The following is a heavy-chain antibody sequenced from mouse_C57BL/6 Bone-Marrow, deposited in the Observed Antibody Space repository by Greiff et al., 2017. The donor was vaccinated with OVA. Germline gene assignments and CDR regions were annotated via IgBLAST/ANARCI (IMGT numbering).Heavy chain of an antibody. CDR1: GYTFTDHT. Sequence: QVQLQQPDAELVKPGASVKISCKASGYTFTDHTIHWMKQRPEQGLEWIGYIYPRDGSTKYNEKFKGKATLTADKSSSTAYMQLNSLTSEVSAVYFCARRYYGSSSPWYFDVWGTGTTVTVSS. V-gene: IGHV1-78*01. J-gene: IGHJ1*03. CDR2: IYPRDGST. CDR3: ARRYYGSSSPWYFDV. D-gene: IGHD1-1*01.